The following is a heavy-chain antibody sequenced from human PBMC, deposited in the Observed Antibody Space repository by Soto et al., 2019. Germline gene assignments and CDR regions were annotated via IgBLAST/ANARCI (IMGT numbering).Heavy chain of an antibody. CDR2: ISGSGGST. CDR3: ARKAYYASGRINLFDS. D-gene: IGHD3-10*01. J-gene: IGHJ4*02. V-gene: IGHV3-23*01. Sequence: PGGSLRLSCAASGFTFSSYAMSWVRQAPGKGLEWVSAISGSGGSTYYADSVKGRFTISRDNSKNTLYLQMNSLRAADTAMYYCARKAYYASGRINLFDSWGQGTLVTVSS. CDR1: GFTFSSYA.